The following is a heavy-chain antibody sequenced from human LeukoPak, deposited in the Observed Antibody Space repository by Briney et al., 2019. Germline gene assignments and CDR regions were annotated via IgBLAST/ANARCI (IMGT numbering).Heavy chain of an antibody. D-gene: IGHD2-2*01. CDR1: GFTFSSYA. J-gene: IGHJ6*02. CDR2: ISYDGSNK. CDR3: ARDPCSSTSCYRDYYYGMDV. Sequence: GWSLRLSCAASGFTFSSYAMHWVRQAPGKGLEWVAVISYDGSNKYYADSVKGRFTISRDNSKNTLYLQMNSLRAEDTAVYYCARDPCSSTSCYRDYYYGMDVWGQGTTVTVSS. V-gene: IGHV3-30*04.